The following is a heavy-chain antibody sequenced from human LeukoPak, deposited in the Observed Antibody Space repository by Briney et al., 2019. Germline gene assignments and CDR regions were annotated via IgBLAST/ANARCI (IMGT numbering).Heavy chain of an antibody. V-gene: IGHV3-23*01. D-gene: IGHD3-3*01. CDR3: AKDVGFLEWLVCFDY. CDR2: ISGSGGST. CDR1: GFTFSSYA. Sequence: GGSLRLSCAANGFTFSSYAMSWVRQAPGKGLEWGSGISGSGGSTYYAVSVKGRFTISRDNSKNTLYLQMNGLRAEDTALYYCAKDVGFLEWLVCFDYWGQGTLVTVSS. J-gene: IGHJ4*02.